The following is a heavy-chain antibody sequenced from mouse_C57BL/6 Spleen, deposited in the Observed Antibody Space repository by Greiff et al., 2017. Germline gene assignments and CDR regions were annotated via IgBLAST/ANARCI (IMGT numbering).Heavy chain of an antibody. Sequence: VQLQQPGAELVRPGSSVKLSCKASGYTFTSYWMHWVKQRPIQGLEWIGNIDPSDSETHYNQKFKDKATLTVDKSSSTAYMQLSSLTSEDAAVYYCARRGHYYGSSYRAMDDWGQGTSVTVSS. D-gene: IGHD1-1*01. J-gene: IGHJ4*01. CDR1: GYTFTSYW. V-gene: IGHV1-52*01. CDR3: ARRGHYYGSSYRAMDD. CDR2: IDPSDSET.